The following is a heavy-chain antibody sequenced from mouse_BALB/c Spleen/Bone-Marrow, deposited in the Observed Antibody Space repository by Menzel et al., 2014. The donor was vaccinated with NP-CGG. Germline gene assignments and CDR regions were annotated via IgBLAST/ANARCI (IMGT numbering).Heavy chain of an antibody. V-gene: IGHV2-6-7*01. D-gene: IGHD2-4*01. Sequence: QVQLQQSGPGLVAPSQSLSITCTVSGFSLTGYGVSWVRQSPGKGLEWLGMIWGDGSTDYNSALKSRLIISKYNSKSQVFLKMNSLQTEETARYYCARNSFQITGALDYWGQGTSVTVSS. CDR2: IWGDGST. J-gene: IGHJ4*01. CDR1: GFSLTGYG. CDR3: ARNSFQITGALDY.